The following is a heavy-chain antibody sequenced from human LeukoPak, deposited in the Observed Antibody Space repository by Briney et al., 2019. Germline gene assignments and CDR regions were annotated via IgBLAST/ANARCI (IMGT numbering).Heavy chain of an antibody. V-gene: IGHV4-61*02. J-gene: IGHJ6*03. CDR3: AREANYFYYYIDV. CDR1: GGSISSGSYY. Sequence: PSQTLSLTCTVSGGSISSGSYYWSWIRQPAGKGLEWIGRIYTNGGTNYNSSLKSRVTISVDTSKNQFSLDLSSVTAADTAVYYCAREANYFYYYIDVWGKGTTVTVSS. CDR2: IYTNGGT.